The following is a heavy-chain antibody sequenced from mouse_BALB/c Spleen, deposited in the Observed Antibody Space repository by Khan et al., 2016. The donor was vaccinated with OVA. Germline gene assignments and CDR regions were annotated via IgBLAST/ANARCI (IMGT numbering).Heavy chain of an antibody. J-gene: IGHJ3*01. CDR3: TRGYYGDPFAY. CDR2: ISDGGSYI. D-gene: IGHD2-13*01. V-gene: IGHV5-4*02. CDR1: GFTFSDYY. Sequence: EVELVESGGGFVTPGGSLRLSCAASGFTFSDYYMYWVRQTPEKRLEGVATISDGGSYIFYLDNGKGRFTISRDNDKNNRYLEMGSLKSEDTGMFYCTRGYYGDPFAYWGHGSLVTVFA.